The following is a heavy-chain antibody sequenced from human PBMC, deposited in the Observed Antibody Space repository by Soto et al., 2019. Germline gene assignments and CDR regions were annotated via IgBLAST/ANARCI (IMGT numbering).Heavy chain of an antibody. CDR1: GFTFSSYE. Sequence: PGGSLRLSCATSGFTFSSYEMNWVRQAPGKGLEWVSYISSSGSTIYYADSVKGRFTISRDNAKNSLYLQMDSLRAEDTAVYYCARDQEAGSFFPYYYGMDVWRQRTTVTVSS. V-gene: IGHV3-48*03. J-gene: IGHJ6*02. CDR3: ARDQEAGSFFPYYYGMDV. CDR2: ISSSGSTI. D-gene: IGHD6-13*01.